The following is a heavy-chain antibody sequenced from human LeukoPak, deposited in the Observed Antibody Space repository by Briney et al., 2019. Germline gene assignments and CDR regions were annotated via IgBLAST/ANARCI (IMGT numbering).Heavy chain of an antibody. V-gene: IGHV1-18*03. Sequence: ASVKVSCKASGYTFTSYGISWVRQAPGQGLEWMGWISAYNGNTNYAQKLQGRVTMTTDTSTSTAYMELRSLRSDDMLVYYLAREPPRRGLDGFDIWGQGTMVTGSS. CDR1: GYTFTSYG. CDR3: AREPPRRGLDGFDI. J-gene: IGHJ3*02. D-gene: IGHD3-10*01. CDR2: ISAYNGNT.